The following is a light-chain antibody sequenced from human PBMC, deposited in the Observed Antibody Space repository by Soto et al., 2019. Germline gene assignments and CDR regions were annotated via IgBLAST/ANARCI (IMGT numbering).Light chain of an antibody. CDR1: SSDVGGYNF. CDR3: CSYTSSSTHV. CDR2: DVN. J-gene: IGLJ1*01. Sequence: QSALTQPASVSGSPGQSITISCTGTSSDVGGYNFVSWYQQHPGKVPKLMIFDVNRRPSGLSDRFSGSKSGNTASLTISGLQAEDEGDYYCCSYTSSSTHVFGSGTKVTVL. V-gene: IGLV2-14*03.